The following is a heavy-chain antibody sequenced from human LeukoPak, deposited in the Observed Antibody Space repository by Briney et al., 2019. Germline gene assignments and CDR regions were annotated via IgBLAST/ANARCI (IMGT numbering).Heavy chain of an antibody. J-gene: IGHJ4*02. Sequence: PGGSLRLSCAASGFTFSSYGMHWVRQAPGKGLEWVAFIRYDGSNKYYADSVKGRFTISRDNSKNTLYLQMNNLRAEDTAVYYCARGAEVWFGELSLIFDYWGQGTLVTVSS. CDR1: GFTFSSYG. D-gene: IGHD3-10*01. CDR2: IRYDGSNK. CDR3: ARGAEVWFGELSLIFDY. V-gene: IGHV3-30*02.